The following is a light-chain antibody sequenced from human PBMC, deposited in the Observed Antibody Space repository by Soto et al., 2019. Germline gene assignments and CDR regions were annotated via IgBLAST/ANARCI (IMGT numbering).Light chain of an antibody. Sequence: IVLTQSPGTLSLSPGERATLSCRASQSVTSSYLAWYQQKPGQAPMLLIYGASSRATGIPDRFSGSGSGTDFTLTISRLEPEDLAVYFCQQFPAWTFGQGTKVEIK. CDR2: GAS. CDR3: QQFPAWT. CDR1: QSVTSSY. V-gene: IGKV3-20*01. J-gene: IGKJ1*01.